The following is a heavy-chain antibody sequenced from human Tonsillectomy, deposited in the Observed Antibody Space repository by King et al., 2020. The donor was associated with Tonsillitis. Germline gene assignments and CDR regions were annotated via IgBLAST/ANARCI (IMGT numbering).Heavy chain of an antibody. CDR3: ASGRALDP. CDR2: IYNSGTT. V-gene: IGHV4-59*02. Sequence: QLQESGPGLVKPSETLSLTCSVSGDSVSTYFWSWIRQPPGKGLQWIEYIYNSGTTRYNPSLKSRVTISVDTSKNQLSLKLTSVTAADTAVYYCASGRALDPWGQGTLVTVSS. CDR1: GDSVSTYF. J-gene: IGHJ5*02.